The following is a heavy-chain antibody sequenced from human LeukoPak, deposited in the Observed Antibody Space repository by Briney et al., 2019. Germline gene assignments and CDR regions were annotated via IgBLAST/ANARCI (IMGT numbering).Heavy chain of an antibody. CDR2: ISPSGST. CDR3: ARVSCQEGVDY. J-gene: IGHJ4*02. CDR1: GGSINGGNYY. D-gene: IGHD2-2*01. Sequence: PSQTLSLTCTVSGGSINGGNYYCTWLRQPAGKGLEWIGRISPSGSTNHSPSLTSRVTTSVDTSKNQFSPKLNFVTAADTAVYYCARVSCQEGVDYWGQGTLVTVSS. V-gene: IGHV4-61*02.